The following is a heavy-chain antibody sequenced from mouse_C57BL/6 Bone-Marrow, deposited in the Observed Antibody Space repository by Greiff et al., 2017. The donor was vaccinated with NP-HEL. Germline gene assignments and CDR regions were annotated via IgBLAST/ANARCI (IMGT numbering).Heavy chain of an antibody. D-gene: IGHD1-1*01. Sequence: QVQLQQPGAELVKPGASVKLSCKASGYTFTSYWMPWVKQRPGQGLEWIGEIDPSDSYTNYNQKFKGKATLTVDTSSSTAYMQLSSLTAEDSAVYYCARSVYYYGSSQGFAYWGQGTLVTVSA. V-gene: IGHV1-50*01. CDR2: IDPSDSYT. CDR1: GYTFTSYW. J-gene: IGHJ3*01. CDR3: ARSVYYYGSSQGFAY.